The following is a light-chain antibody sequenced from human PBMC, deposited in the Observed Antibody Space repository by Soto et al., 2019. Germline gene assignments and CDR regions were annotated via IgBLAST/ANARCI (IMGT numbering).Light chain of an antibody. CDR1: SSSKW. CDR3: KHTTDYT. CDR2: DVS. J-gene: IGKJ2*01. Sequence: DIQMTQSPSTLAASVGDTVTMTCRSSSKWLGWYQKKQGKAPKLLIYDVSNLERGVRPRFSGSTSGAESTLTITDLQPVDLGTYYCKHTTDYTFGQGTKLEIK. V-gene: IGKV1-5*01.